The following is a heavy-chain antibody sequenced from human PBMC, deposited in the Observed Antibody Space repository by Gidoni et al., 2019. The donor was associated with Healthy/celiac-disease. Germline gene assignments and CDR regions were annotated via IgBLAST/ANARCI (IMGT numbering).Heavy chain of an antibody. V-gene: IGHV3-15*01. Sequence: EVQLVESGGGLVKPGGSLRLSCAASGFPFSNAWMSWVRQAPGKGLEWVGRIKSKTDGWTTDYAAPVKGRFTISRYDSKNTLYLQMNSLKTEDTAVYYCTTDQASGITIFGVVQPVTDYWGQGTLVTVSS. CDR3: TTDQASGITIFGVVQPVTDY. J-gene: IGHJ4*02. D-gene: IGHD3-3*01. CDR1: GFPFSNAW. CDR2: IKSKTDGWTT.